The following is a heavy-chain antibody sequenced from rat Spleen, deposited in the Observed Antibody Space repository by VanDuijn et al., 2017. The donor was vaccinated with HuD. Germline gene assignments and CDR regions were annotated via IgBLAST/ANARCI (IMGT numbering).Heavy chain of an antibody. J-gene: IGHJ1*01. CDR1: GFTFSNYG. D-gene: IGHD1-6*01. CDR3: TRKYTTDYYWYFDF. CDR2: ISTGGGYT. Sequence: EVQLVESGGGLVQPGRSLKVSCAASGFTFSNYGMAWVRQAPTKDLQWVTSISTGGGYTYYRDSVKGRFTISRDNAKSTLYLQMDSLRSEDTATYYCTRKYTTDYYWYFDFWGPGTMVTVSS. V-gene: IGHV5S13*01.